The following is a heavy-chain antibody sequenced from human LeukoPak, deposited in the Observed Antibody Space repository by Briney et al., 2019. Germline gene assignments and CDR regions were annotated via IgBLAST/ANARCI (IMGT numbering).Heavy chain of an antibody. J-gene: IGHJ4*02. CDR1: GFTFSSYG. Sequence: GGSLRLSCAASGFTFSSYGMHWVRQAPGKGLEWVAFIRYDGSNKYYADSVKDRFTISRDNAKKSLYLQMNSLRAEDTAVYYCARSDRSSWYSLHDFWGQGTLVTVSS. CDR2: IRYDGSNK. D-gene: IGHD6-13*01. CDR3: ARSDRSSWYSLHDF. V-gene: IGHV3-30*02.